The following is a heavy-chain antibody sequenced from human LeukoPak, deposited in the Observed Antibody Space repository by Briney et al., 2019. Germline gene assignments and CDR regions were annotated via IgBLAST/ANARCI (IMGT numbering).Heavy chain of an antibody. CDR1: GFTFSSYA. Sequence: GRSLRPSCAASGFTFSSYAMHWVRQTPGKGLEWVAVISYDGSNKYYADSVKGRFTISRDNSKNTLYLQMNSLRAEDTAVYYCARSQYNYDFWSGYYPDAFDIWGQGTMVTVSS. CDR3: ARSQYNYDFWSGYYPDAFDI. CDR2: ISYDGSNK. V-gene: IGHV3-30-3*01. J-gene: IGHJ3*02. D-gene: IGHD3-3*01.